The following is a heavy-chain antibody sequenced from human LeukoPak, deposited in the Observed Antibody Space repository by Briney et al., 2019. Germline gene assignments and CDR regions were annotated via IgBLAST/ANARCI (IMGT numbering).Heavy chain of an antibody. CDR2: IYYSGST. CDR3: ARGDLGSGSYYNGGEYFDY. J-gene: IGHJ4*02. CDR1: GGSISSSSYY. V-gene: IGHV4-39*07. Sequence: SETLSLTCTVSGGSISSSSYYWGWIRQPPGKGLEWIGSIYYSGSTYYNPSLKSRVTISVDTSKNQFSLKLSSVTAADTAVYYCARGDLGSGSYYNGGEYFDYWGQGTLVTVSS. D-gene: IGHD3-10*01.